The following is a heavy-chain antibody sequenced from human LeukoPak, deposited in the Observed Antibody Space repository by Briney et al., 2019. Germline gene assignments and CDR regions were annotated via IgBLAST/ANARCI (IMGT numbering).Heavy chain of an antibody. CDR2: INHSGST. Sequence: SETLSITCAVYGGSFSGYYWSWIRQPPGKGLEWIGEINHSGSTNYNPSLKSRVTISVDTSKNQFSLKLSSVTAADTAVYYCARVKTSQSHAFDIWGQGTMVTVSS. CDR1: GGSFSGYY. CDR3: ARVKTSQSHAFDI. V-gene: IGHV4-34*01. J-gene: IGHJ3*02.